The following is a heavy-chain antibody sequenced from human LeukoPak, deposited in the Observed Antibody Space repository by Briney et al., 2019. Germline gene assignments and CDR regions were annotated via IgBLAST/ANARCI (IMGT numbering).Heavy chain of an antibody. Sequence: PGGCLRLSFAASGFTVSSYSMNWVRQAPGKGLEWVSSISSSSSYIYYADSVKGRFTISRDNAKNPLYLQMNSLRAEDTAVYYCARQIVVVTADEVDAFDIWGQGTMATVSS. CDR2: ISSSSSYI. D-gene: IGHD2-21*02. J-gene: IGHJ3*02. CDR3: ARQIVVVTADEVDAFDI. V-gene: IGHV3-21*01. CDR1: GFTVSSYS.